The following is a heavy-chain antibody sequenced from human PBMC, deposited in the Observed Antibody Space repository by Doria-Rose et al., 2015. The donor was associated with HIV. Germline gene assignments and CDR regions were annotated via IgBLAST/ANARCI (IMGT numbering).Heavy chain of an antibody. CDR1: GGSISHYY. J-gene: IGHJ4*02. CDR2: IFYTGSI. CDR3: ARVLSGTYDY. D-gene: IGHD1-26*01. Sequence: QVQLQESGPGLVKPSETLSLTCSVSGGSISHYYWSWIRQPPSKGLEYIGDIFYTGSINYSPSLKSRVSISIDTSKNKFSLRLSSVTAADTAVYYCARVLSGTYDYWGQGTLVTVSS. V-gene: IGHV4-59*13.